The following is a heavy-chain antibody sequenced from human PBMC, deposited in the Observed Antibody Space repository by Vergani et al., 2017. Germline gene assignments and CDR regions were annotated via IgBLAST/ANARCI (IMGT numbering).Heavy chain of an antibody. CDR1: GGTFSSYA. D-gene: IGHD5-24*01. Sequence: QVQLVQPGAEVKKPGSSVKVSCKASGGTFSSYAISWVRQAPGQGLEWMGRIIPIFGTANYAQKFQGRVTITADESTSTAYMELSSLRSEDTAVYYCARRGDGYNFGTDPGEYFQHWGQGTLVTVSS. V-gene: IGHV1-69*13. CDR2: IIPIFGTA. J-gene: IGHJ1*01. CDR3: ARRGDGYNFGTDPGEYFQH.